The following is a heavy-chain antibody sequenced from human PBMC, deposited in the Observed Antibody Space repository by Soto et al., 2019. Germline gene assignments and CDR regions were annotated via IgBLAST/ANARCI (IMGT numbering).Heavy chain of an antibody. CDR1: GGTFSSYA. CDR3: ARDEGHNDYGDPGTVY. D-gene: IGHD4-17*01. J-gene: IGHJ4*02. Sequence: QVQLVQSGAEVKKPGSSVKVSCKASGGTFSSYAISWVRQAPGRGLEWMGGIIPIFGTANYAQKFQGRVTITADESTSTAYMELSSLRSEDTAVYYCARDEGHNDYGDPGTVYWGQGTLVTVSS. CDR2: IIPIFGTA. V-gene: IGHV1-69*12.